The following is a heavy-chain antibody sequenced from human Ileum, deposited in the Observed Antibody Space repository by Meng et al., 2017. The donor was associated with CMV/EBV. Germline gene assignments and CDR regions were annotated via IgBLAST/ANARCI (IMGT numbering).Heavy chain of an antibody. J-gene: IGHJ6*02. V-gene: IGHV3-23*01. D-gene: IGHD3-3*01. CDR3: ANTYDFWSGYPYGMDV. CDR2: ISGSGGST. Sequence: GGSLRLSCAASGFTFSSYAMSWVRQAPGKGLEWVSAISGSGGSTYYADSVKGRFTISRDNSKNTLYLQMNSLRAEDTAVYYCANTYDFWSGYPYGMDVWGQGTTVTVSS. CDR1: GFTFSSYA.